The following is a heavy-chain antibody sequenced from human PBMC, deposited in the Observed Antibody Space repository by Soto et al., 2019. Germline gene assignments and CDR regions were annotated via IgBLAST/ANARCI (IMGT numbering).Heavy chain of an antibody. D-gene: IGHD3-22*01. CDR3: ARATYYYDSSGYYGYYFDY. J-gene: IGHJ4*02. CDR1: GGSVNDGNYY. Sequence: SAPLSITGSVSGGSVNDGNYYWSWILRSPAKGLEWIVYIHHSGITNYNPSLKSRVTISVDTSKNEFSLKLNSVTAADTAVYYCARATYYYDSSGYYGYYFDYWGQGTLVTVSS. V-gene: IGHV4-61*01. CDR2: IHHSGIT.